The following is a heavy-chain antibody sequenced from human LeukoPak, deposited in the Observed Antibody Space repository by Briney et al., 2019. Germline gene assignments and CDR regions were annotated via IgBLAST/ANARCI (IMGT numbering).Heavy chain of an antibody. CDR1: GYTFTSYY. CDR2: INPSGGST. J-gene: IGHJ5*02. D-gene: IGHD6-13*01. CDR3: AREEVAAAGISFNWFDP. V-gene: IGHV1-46*01. Sequence: ASVKVSCKASGYTFTSYYMHWVRHAPGQGLEWMGIINPSGGSTSYAQKFQGRVTMTRDTSTSTVYMELSSLRSEDTAVYYCAREEVAAAGISFNWFDPWGQGTLVTVSS.